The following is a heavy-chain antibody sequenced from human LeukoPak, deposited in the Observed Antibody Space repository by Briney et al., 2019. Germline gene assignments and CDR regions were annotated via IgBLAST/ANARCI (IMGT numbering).Heavy chain of an antibody. D-gene: IGHD4-17*01. CDR3: ARAGPDYGDYSGDAFDI. V-gene: IGHV4-34*01. CDR1: GGSYSDYY. J-gene: IGHJ3*02. CDR2: INHSGLT. Sequence: SETLSLTCGVYGGSYSDYYWSWIRQPPGKGLEWIGEINHSGLTNYNPSLKSRVTISLDTSKNQFSLKLSSVTAADTAVYYCARAGPDYGDYSGDAFDIWGQGTMVTVSS.